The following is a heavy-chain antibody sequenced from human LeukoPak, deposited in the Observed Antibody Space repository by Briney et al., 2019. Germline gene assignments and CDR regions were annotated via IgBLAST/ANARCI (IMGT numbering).Heavy chain of an antibody. V-gene: IGHV3-53*01. D-gene: IGHD2-15*01. J-gene: IGHJ4*02. CDR2: IYSGGST. CDR1: GFTVSSNY. CDR3: ARDQISPGGYCSGGSCYPTFYYFDY. Sequence: PGGSLRLSCAASGFTVSSNYMSWVRQAPGKGLEWVSIIYSGGSTYYADSVKGRFTISRDNSKNTLYLQMNSLRAEDTAVYYCARDQISPGGYCSGGSCYPTFYYFDYWGQGTLVTVSS.